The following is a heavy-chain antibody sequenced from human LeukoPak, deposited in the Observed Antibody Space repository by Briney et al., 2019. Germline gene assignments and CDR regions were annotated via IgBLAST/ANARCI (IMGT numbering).Heavy chain of an antibody. CDR3: ARASRGYYYDISGYYRFDY. CDR1: GGPISSCSYY. V-gene: IGHV4-39*01. Sequence: AEPLTLTCTVSGGPISSCSYYWGRIRQPPGKGREWIGSIYYSGSTYSNPSLKSRVTISVDTSKNQFSLKLSSVTATDTAVYYCARASRGYYYDISGYYRFDYWGQGTVVTVSS. D-gene: IGHD3-22*01. J-gene: IGHJ4*02. CDR2: IYYSGST.